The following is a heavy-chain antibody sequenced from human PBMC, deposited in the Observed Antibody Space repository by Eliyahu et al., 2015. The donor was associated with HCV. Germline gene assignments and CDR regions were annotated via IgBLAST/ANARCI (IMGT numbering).Heavy chain of an antibody. CDR3: ARHVDYYDSSGYDIDY. J-gene: IGHJ4*02. Sequence: QLQLQESGPGLVKPSETLSLTCXVXGGSIXXXSYYWGWFRQPPGKGLEWIGGIYYSGSTYYNPSLKSRVTISVDTSKNQFSLKLSSVTAADTAVYYCARHVDYYDSSGYDIDYWGQGTLVTVSS. CDR2: IYYSGST. D-gene: IGHD3-22*01. CDR1: GGSIXXXSYY. V-gene: IGHV4-39*01.